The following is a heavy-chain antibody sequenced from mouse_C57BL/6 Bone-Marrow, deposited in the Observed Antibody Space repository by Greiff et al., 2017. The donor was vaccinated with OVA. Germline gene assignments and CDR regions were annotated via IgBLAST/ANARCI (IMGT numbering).Heavy chain of an antibody. D-gene: IGHD1-1*01. Sequence: QVQLQQPGAELVKPGASVKVSCKASGYTFTSYWMHWVKQRPGQGLEWIGRIHPSDGDTNYNQKFKGKATLTVDTSSSTAYMQLSSLTSEDSAVDYGAMGLRSLRFVWGTGTTVTVSS. V-gene: IGHV1-74*01. CDR3: AMGLRSLRFV. CDR2: IHPSDGDT. CDR1: GYTFTSYW. J-gene: IGHJ1*03.